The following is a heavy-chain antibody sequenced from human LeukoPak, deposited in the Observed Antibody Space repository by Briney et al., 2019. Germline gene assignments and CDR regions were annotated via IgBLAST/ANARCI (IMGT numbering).Heavy chain of an antibody. Sequence: GGSLRLSCAASGFTFNTYAMNWVRQAPGKGLEWVSTINDAGRTTYYADSVKGRFTISRDNSKNTVYLQMNNLRAEDTALYYCTNQPILAGSIDSWGQGTLVTVSS. CDR3: TNQPILAGSIDS. J-gene: IGHJ4*02. V-gene: IGHV3-23*01. CDR2: INDAGRTT. D-gene: IGHD3-9*01. CDR1: GFTFNTYA.